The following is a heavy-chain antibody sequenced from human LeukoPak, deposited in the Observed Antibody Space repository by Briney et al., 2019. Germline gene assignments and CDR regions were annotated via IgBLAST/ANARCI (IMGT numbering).Heavy chain of an antibody. CDR3: ARPSSSSWYYAFDI. Sequence: SETLSLTCAVYGGSFSGYYWSWIRQPPGKGLEWIGYIYYSGSTNYNPSLKSRVTISVDTSKNQFSLKLSSVTAADTAVYYCARPSSSSWYYAFDIWGQGTMVTVSS. D-gene: IGHD6-13*01. J-gene: IGHJ3*02. CDR2: IYYSGST. V-gene: IGHV4-59*01. CDR1: GGSFSGYY.